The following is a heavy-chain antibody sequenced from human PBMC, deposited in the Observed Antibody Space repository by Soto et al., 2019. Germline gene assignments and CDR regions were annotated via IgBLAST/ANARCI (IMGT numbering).Heavy chain of an antibody. D-gene: IGHD2-15*01. Sequence: ASETLSLTCAVYCGSFSSYYWSWIRQPPGKGLEWIGEINHSGSTNYNPSLKSRVTMSVDTSKNQFSLKLSSVTAADTAVYYWANRRGGNTSGSDPWVQGTLVTVSS. V-gene: IGHV4-34*01. J-gene: IGHJ5*02. CDR1: CGSFSSYY. CDR3: ANRRGGNTSGSDP. CDR2: INHSGST.